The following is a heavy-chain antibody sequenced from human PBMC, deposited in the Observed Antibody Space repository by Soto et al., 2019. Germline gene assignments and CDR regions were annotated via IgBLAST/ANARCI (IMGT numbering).Heavy chain of an antibody. CDR2: IWYDGSNK. CDR3: ARDEGGGSFEY. CDR1: GFTFSSYG. J-gene: IGHJ4*02. Sequence: QVQLVESGGGVVQPGRSLRLSCAASGFTFSSYGMHWVRQAPGKGLEWVAVIWYDGSNKYYADSVKGRFTISRDNSKNTLYLQMNSLRAEDTAGYYCARDEGGGSFEYWGQGTLVTVSS. V-gene: IGHV3-33*01. D-gene: IGHD6-19*01.